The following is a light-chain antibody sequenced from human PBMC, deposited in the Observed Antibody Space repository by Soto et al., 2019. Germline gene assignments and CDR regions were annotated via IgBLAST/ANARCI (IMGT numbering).Light chain of an antibody. J-gene: IGLJ2*01. V-gene: IGLV1-40*01. CDR1: TSNIGAGYT. Sequence: QSVLTQPPSVSGAPGQRVTISCTGSTSNIGAGYTVYWYQQLPGTAPKLLIYGDTNRPSGVPDRFSGSKSGNSASLAITGLQAEDEADYYRQSYDSGLRGVLFGGGTKLTVL. CDR2: GDT. CDR3: QSYDSGLRGVL.